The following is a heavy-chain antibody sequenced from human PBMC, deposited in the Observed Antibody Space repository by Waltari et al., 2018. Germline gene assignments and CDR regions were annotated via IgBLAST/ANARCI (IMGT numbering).Heavy chain of an antibody. D-gene: IGHD3-9*01. J-gene: IGHJ4*02. Sequence: QVQLQESGPGLVKPSETLSLTCAVSGYSISSGYYWGWIRQPPGKGLEWIGSIYHSGSTVYNPSLKSRVTISVDTSKNQFSLKLSSVTAADTAVYYCARVNDILTGYYRSPSFDYWGQGTLVTVSS. CDR2: IYHSGST. V-gene: IGHV4-38-2*01. CDR1: GYSISSGYY. CDR3: ARVNDILTGYYRSPSFDY.